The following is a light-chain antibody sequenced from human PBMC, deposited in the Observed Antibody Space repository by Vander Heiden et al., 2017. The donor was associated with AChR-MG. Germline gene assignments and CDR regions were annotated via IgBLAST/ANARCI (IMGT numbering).Light chain of an antibody. CDR3: QQYNNWPRIT. CDR2: GAS. CDR1: QSVSSN. J-gene: IGKJ5*01. V-gene: IGKV3-15*01. Sequence: EIVMTQSPATLSVSSGERATLSCRASQSVSSNLAWYQQKPGQAPRLLIYGASTRATGIPARLSGSGSGTEFTLTISSLQSEDFAVYYCQQYNNWPRITFGQGTRLEIK.